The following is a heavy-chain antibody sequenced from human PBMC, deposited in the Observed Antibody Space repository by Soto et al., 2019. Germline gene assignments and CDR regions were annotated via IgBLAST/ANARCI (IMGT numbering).Heavy chain of an antibody. Sequence: GGSLRLSCEASGFTFSTFWMHWVRQAPVKGLVCVSRINSYFSSTNYADSVKGRVTISRDNAKNTLYLQLNSLRPEGTAVYYCAIDFEYWGQGTLVTVSS. CDR3: AIDFEY. CDR2: INSYFSST. CDR1: GFTFSTFW. V-gene: IGHV3-74*01. J-gene: IGHJ4*02.